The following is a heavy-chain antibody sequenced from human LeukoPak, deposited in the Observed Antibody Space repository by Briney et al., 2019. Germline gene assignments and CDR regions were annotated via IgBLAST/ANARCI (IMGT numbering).Heavy chain of an antibody. CDR2: ISWNSGSI. V-gene: IGHV3-9*01. CDR3: AKDIRESGSSSWQFDY. D-gene: IGHD6-13*01. CDR1: GFTFDDYA. J-gene: IGHJ4*02. Sequence: PGGSLRLSCAASGFTFDDYAMHWVRQAPGKGLEWVSGISWNSGSIGYADSVKGRFTTSRDNAKNSLYLQMNSLRAEDTALYYCAKDIRESGSSSWQFDYWGQGTLVTVSS.